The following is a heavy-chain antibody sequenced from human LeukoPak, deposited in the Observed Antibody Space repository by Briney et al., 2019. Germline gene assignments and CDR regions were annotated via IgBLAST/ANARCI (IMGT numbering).Heavy chain of an antibody. V-gene: IGHV4-39*01. CDR2: IYYSGRT. CDR3: ARFFYYDASLPPY. CDR1: GGYISTSNYY. D-gene: IGHD3-16*01. Sequence: SETLSLTCSVSGGYISTSNYYWGWIRQPPGKGLEWIGTIYYSGRTYYNPSLQSRVTISLDASQNQLSLQVRSVTVVDTAVYYCARFFYYDASLPPYWGQGTLVTVS. J-gene: IGHJ4*02.